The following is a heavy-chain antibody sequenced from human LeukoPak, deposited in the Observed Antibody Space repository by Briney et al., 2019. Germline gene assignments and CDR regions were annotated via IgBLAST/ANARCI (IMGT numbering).Heavy chain of an antibody. CDR3: ARAATAGTVDY. CDR1: GFTFSIYW. CDR2: INQDGSEK. Sequence: PGGSLRLSCAASGFTFSIYWTSWVRQAPGKGLEWVANINQDGSEKYYVDSVKGRFTISRDNAKNSLYREMNSLRGEDTAVYYCARAATAGTVDYWGQGALVTVSS. V-gene: IGHV3-7*05. J-gene: IGHJ4*02. D-gene: IGHD6-13*01.